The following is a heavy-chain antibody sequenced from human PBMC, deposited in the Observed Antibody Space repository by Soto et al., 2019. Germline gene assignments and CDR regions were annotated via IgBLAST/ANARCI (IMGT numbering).Heavy chain of an antibody. CDR1: GFNFTTYG. CDR2: ISSDGTTQ. J-gene: IGHJ6*02. CDR3: AKIVTGWRDPYYSPYYGMDV. D-gene: IGHD3-22*01. V-gene: IGHV3-30*18. Sequence: QVQLVESGGDVVQPGRSLRLSCAASGFNFTTYGMHWVRQAPGKGLEWVAVISSDGTTQYYTDSMKGRFTISRDNPKKALYMEMNSLRVEDTRVYYCAKIVTGWRDPYYSPYYGMDVWGQGTTVSV.